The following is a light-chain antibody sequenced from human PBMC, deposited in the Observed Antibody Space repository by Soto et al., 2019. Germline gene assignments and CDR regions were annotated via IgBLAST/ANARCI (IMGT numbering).Light chain of an antibody. CDR2: DAS. CDR1: QNINNW. Sequence: EIELTQSPATLSLSLGERATLSCRASQNINNWLAWYQQKPGQTPRLLIYDASTRATDIPARFSGSGSGTDFTLTISGLEPEDFAVYYCQQRVTWPGTFGGGTKVEIK. V-gene: IGKV3-11*01. J-gene: IGKJ4*01. CDR3: QQRVTWPGT.